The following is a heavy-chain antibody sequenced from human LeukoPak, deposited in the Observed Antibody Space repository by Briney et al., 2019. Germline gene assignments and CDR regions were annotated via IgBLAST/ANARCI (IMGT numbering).Heavy chain of an antibody. D-gene: IGHD3-10*02. CDR2: IQNDGGNE. CDR1: GFTFSTLH. CDR3: ARSYVLNFFNP. Sequence: GGSLRLSCATSGFTFSTLHMHWVRQAPGGVPEWVAFIQNDGGNEYYGDSVKGRFTISRGNSKSTLYLQLNSLTTEDTAVYYCARSYVLNFFNPWGQGTLVTVSS. J-gene: IGHJ5*02. V-gene: IGHV3-30*02.